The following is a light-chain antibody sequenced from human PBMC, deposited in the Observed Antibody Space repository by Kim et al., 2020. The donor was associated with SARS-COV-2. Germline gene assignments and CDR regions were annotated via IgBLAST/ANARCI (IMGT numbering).Light chain of an antibody. J-gene: IGKJ1*01. CDR2: GAS. CDR1: QSVSNN. CDR3: QQYNDVSPRT. V-gene: IGKV3-15*01. Sequence: EIVMTQSPVTLSVSPGERAVVSCRASQSVSNNLAWYQHKPGQAPRLLIYGASTRASGIPDRFSGSGSGTEFTLTITSLQSEDFAVYFCQQYNDVSPRTFGLGTKVDI.